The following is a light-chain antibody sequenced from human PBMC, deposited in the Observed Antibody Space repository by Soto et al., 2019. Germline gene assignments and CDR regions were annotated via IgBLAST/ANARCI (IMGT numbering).Light chain of an antibody. J-gene: IGKJ5*01. Sequence: EIGLTESPGTLSLSPGDTAILSFRASPSVSNTYFGGYQQTPGQAPRLLIYCASSRANGIPDRFSGSGSGTDFTLTISRLEPEHFAVYYCHQYGYLITFGHGTRLEIK. CDR2: CAS. CDR1: PSVSNTY. V-gene: IGKV3-20*01. CDR3: HQYGYLIT.